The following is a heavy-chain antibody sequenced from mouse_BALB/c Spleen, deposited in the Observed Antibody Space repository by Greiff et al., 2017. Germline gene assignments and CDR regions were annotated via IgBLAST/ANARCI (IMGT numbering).Heavy chain of an antibody. V-gene: IGHV1-54*03. D-gene: IGHD2-1*01. CDR2: INPGSGGT. J-gene: IGHJ4*01. CDR3: ALGNTGGHAMDY. CDR1: GYAFTNYL. Sequence: VKLMESGAELVRPGTSVKVSCKASGYAFTNYLIEWVKQRPGQGLEWIGVINPGSGGTNYNEKFKGKATLTADKSSSTAYMQLSSLTSDDSAVYFCALGNTGGHAMDYWGQGTSVTVSS.